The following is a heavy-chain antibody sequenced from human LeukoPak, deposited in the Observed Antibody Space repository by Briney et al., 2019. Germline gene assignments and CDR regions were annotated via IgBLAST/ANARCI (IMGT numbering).Heavy chain of an antibody. Sequence: GGSLRLSCAASGFTFDDYAMHWVRHAPGKGLEWVSGISWNSGSIGYADSVKGRFTISRDNAKNSPYLQMNSLRAEDTALYYCAKDIEAAAGTTFDYWGQGTLVTVSS. CDR1: GFTFDDYA. CDR3: AKDIEAAAGTTFDY. V-gene: IGHV3-9*01. D-gene: IGHD6-13*01. CDR2: ISWNSGSI. J-gene: IGHJ4*02.